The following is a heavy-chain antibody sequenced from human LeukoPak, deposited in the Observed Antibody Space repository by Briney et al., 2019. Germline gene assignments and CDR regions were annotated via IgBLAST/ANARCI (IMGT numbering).Heavy chain of an antibody. CDR2: ISGSGGST. J-gene: IGHJ3*02. Sequence: GGSLRLSCAASGCTFSSYAMSWVRPAPGKGLEWVSAISGSGGSTYYADSVKGWFTISRDNSKNTLYLQMNSLRAEDTAVYYCAKEKVTTAVAIAFDIWGQGTMVTVCS. V-gene: IGHV3-23*01. D-gene: IGHD4-11*01. CDR3: AKEKVTTAVAIAFDI. CDR1: GCTFSSYA.